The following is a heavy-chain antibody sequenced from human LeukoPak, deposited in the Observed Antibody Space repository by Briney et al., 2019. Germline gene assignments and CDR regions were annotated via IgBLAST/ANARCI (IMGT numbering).Heavy chain of an antibody. CDR2: TSGSGGRT. V-gene: IGHV3-23*01. CDR1: GFTFSSYA. J-gene: IGHJ4*02. Sequence: PGGSLRLSCAPSGFTFSSYAMSGVRPAPGKGGEGVSATSGSGGRTYYADSVKGRFTISRDNPKNTLYVQMNSLRAEDTAVYYCANHGDTTMAPYFDCWGQGTLVTVPS. CDR3: ANHGDTTMAPYFDC. D-gene: IGHD5-18*01.